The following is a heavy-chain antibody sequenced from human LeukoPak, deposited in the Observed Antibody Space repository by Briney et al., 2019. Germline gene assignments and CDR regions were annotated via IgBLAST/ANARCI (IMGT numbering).Heavy chain of an antibody. Sequence: PGGSLRLSCAASGFTFSSYGMSWVRQAPGKGLEWVSAISGSGGSTYYADSVKGRFTISRDNSKNTLYLQMNSLRAEDTAVYYCAKDVGATLFYFDYWGQGTLVTVSS. CDR3: AKDVGATLFYFDY. V-gene: IGHV3-23*01. CDR1: GFTFSSYG. D-gene: IGHD1-26*01. CDR2: ISGSGGST. J-gene: IGHJ4*02.